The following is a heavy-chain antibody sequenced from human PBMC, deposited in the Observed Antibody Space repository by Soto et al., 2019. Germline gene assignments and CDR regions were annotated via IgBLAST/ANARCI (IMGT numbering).Heavy chain of an antibody. V-gene: IGHV3-33*01. D-gene: IGHD2-2*01. Sequence: GGSLRLSCAASGFTFSSYGMRWVRQAPGKGLEWVAVIWYDGSNKYYADSVKGRFTISRDNSKNTLYLQMNSLRAEDTAVYYCARVTLGYCISTSCFYDYWGQGTLVTVSS. CDR3: ARVTLGYCISTSCFYDY. J-gene: IGHJ4*02. CDR2: IWYDGSNK. CDR1: GFTFSSYG.